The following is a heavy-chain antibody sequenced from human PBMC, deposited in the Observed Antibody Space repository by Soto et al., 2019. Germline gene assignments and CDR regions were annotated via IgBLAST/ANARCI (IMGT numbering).Heavy chain of an antibody. CDR3: ARDVYSSNWRGRWLDP. Sequence: PSETLSLTCTISGGSISSYYWTWIRQPPGKGLEWIGYVYKSGATSYNPSLKSRVTILLDTSQNQFSLKLSSVTAADTPEYFCARDVYSSNWRGRWLDPWGQGIRVTVSS. V-gene: IGHV4-59*01. J-gene: IGHJ5*02. CDR1: GGSISSYY. D-gene: IGHD6-13*01. CDR2: VYKSGAT.